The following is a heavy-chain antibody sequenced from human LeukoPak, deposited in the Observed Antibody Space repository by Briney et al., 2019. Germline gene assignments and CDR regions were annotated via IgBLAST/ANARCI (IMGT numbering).Heavy chain of an antibody. CDR3: ARTLGYCSSTSCYEDGY. J-gene: IGHJ4*02. Sequence: ASVNVSCKASGYTFTSYGISWVRQAPGQGLEWMGWISLYSGNTNYAQKLQGRVTMTTDTSTSTAYMELRSLRSDDTAVYYCARTLGYCSSTSCYEDGYWGQGTLVTVSS. CDR2: ISLYSGNT. V-gene: IGHV1-18*01. CDR1: GYTFTSYG. D-gene: IGHD2-2*01.